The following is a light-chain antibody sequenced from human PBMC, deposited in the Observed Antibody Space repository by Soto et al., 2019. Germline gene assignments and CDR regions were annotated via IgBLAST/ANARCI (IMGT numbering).Light chain of an antibody. J-gene: IGKJ1*01. Sequence: DIQMTQSPSTLSASVGDRVTITCLASQSISSWLAWYQQKPGKAPKLLIYKSSTLQSGVPSRFSGSGSGTEFALAISSLQTDDSATYYCQQYNDNWTFGQGTKVDIK. CDR1: QSISSW. CDR3: QQYNDNWT. CDR2: KSS. V-gene: IGKV1-5*03.